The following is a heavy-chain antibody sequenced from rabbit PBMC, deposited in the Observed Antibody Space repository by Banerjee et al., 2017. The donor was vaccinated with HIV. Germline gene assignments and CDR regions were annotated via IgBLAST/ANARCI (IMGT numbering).Heavy chain of an antibody. CDR1: GFTISSSYW. CDR2: IYAGSSTYI. J-gene: IGHJ6*01. D-gene: IGHD2-1*01. V-gene: IGHV1S45*01. CDR3: AREYADYTAYDYEGLDL. Sequence: QEQLEESGGDLVQPEGSLTLTCTASGFTISSSYWIYWVRQAPGKGLEWIAFIYAGSSTYIHYASWAKGRFTISKTSSTTVTLQMPSLTAADTATYFCAREYADYTAYDYEGLDLWGPGTLVTVS.